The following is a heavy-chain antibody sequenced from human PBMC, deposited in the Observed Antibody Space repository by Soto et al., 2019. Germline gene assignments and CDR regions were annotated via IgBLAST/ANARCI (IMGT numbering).Heavy chain of an antibody. D-gene: IGHD6-13*01. V-gene: IGHV4-59*01. J-gene: IGHJ4*02. CDR3: ARGRSTGYSSSWYYFDY. CDR1: GGSISSYY. CDR2: IYYSGST. Sequence: SETLSLTCTVSGGSISSYYWSWIRQPPGKGLEWIGYIYYSGSTNYNPSLKSRVTISVDTSKDQFSLKLSSVTAADTAVYYCARGRSTGYSSSWYYFDYWGQGTLVTVSS.